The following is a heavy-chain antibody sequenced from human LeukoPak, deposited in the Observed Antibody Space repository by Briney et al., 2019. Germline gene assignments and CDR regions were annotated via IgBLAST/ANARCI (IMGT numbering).Heavy chain of an antibody. CDR3: AKAGRDIAALFDY. V-gene: IGHV3-30*18. J-gene: IGHJ4*02. CDR1: GFTFSSYG. D-gene: IGHD6-25*01. Sequence: PGRSLRLSCAASGFTFSSYGMHWVRQAPGKGLEWVAVISYDGSNKYYADSVKGRFTISRDNSKNTLYLQMNSLRAEDTAVYYCAKAGRDIAALFDYWGQGTLVTVFS. CDR2: ISYDGSNK.